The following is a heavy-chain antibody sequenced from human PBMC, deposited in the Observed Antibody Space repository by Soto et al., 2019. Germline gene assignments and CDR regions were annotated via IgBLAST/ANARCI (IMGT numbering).Heavy chain of an antibody. Sequence: SVMVSCKASGFTTTNTAVQWVGQARGQGLEWIGWIVVGSGNTNYAQKFQERVTITRDMSTTTVYMEAISLTSEDTAVYYCAADKEYCSGDFLDRWG. CDR2: IVVGSGNT. CDR3: AADKEYCSGDFLDR. D-gene: IGHD2-21*02. V-gene: IGHV1-58*01. J-gene: IGHJ5*02. CDR1: GFTTTNTA.